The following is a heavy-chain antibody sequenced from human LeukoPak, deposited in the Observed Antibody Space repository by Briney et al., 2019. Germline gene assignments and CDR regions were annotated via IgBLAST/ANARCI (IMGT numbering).Heavy chain of an antibody. D-gene: IGHD2-15*01. J-gene: IGHJ4*02. Sequence: PGGSLRLSCAASGFTFSSYAMSWVRQAPEKGLEWASAISGGGGSTYYADSVKGRFTISRDNSKNTLYLQMNSLRAEDTAVYYCAKGYCSGGNCYPFDYWGQGTLVTVSS. CDR2: ISGGGGST. V-gene: IGHV3-23*01. CDR1: GFTFSSYA. CDR3: AKGYCSGGNCYPFDY.